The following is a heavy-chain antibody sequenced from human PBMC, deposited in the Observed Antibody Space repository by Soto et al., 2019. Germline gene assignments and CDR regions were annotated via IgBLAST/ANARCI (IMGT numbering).Heavy chain of an antibody. CDR2: INPNSGGT. CDR3: ARETVAGTGYYYGMDV. V-gene: IGHV1-2*02. J-gene: IGHJ6*02. CDR1: GYTFTGYY. Sequence: ASVKVSCKASGYTFTGYYMHWVRQAPGQGLEWMGWINPNSGGTNYAQKFQGRVTMTRDTSISTAYMELSRLRSDDTAVYYCARETVAGTGYYYGMDVWGQRTTVTVSS. D-gene: IGHD6-19*01.